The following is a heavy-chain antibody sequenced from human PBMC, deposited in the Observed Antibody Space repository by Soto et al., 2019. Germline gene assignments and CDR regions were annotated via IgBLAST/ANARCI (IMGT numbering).Heavy chain of an antibody. V-gene: IGHV3-48*02. Sequence: PGGSLILSCAASGFTLSSYIMNWVRQAAGKGLEWGSYISSSSSTIYYADSVKGRFTISRDNAKKSLYLQMNSLRDDDTAVYYCAREGLLNWFDPWGQGTLVTLSS. J-gene: IGHJ5*02. CDR3: AREGLLNWFDP. CDR2: ISSSSSTI. CDR1: GFTLSSYI.